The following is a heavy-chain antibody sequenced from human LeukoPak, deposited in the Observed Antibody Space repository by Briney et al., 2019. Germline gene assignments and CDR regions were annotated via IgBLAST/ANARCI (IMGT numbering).Heavy chain of an antibody. CDR3: TTGTYYYDSSGWEYFDY. D-gene: IGHD3-22*01. CDR1: GFTFSNAW. J-gene: IGHJ4*02. Sequence: GGSLRLSCAASGFTFSNAWMGWVRQAPGKGLEWVGRIKSKTDGGTTDYAAPVKGRFTISRDDSKNTLYLQMNSLKTEDTAVYYCTTGTYYYDSSGWEYFDYWGQGTLVTVSS. CDR2: IKSKTDGGTT. V-gene: IGHV3-15*01.